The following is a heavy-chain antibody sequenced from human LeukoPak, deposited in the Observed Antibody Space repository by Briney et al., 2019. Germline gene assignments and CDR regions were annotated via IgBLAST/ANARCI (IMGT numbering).Heavy chain of an antibody. J-gene: IGHJ4*02. D-gene: IGHD3-22*01. V-gene: IGHV4-61*02. CDR2: IYTSGST. CDR3: AREWGDSSGPGGGLFDY. Sequence: PSETLSLTCTVSGGSISSGSYYWSWIRQPAGKGLEWIGRIYTSGSTNYNPSLKSRVTMSVDTSKNQFSLKLSSVTAADTAVYYCAREWGDSSGPGGGLFDYWGQGTLVTVSS. CDR1: GGSISSGSYY.